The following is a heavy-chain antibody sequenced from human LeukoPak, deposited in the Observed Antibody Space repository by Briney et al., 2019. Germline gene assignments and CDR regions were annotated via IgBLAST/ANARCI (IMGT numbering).Heavy chain of an antibody. V-gene: IGHV3-9*01. Sequence: GGSLRLSCAASGFTFDDYAMHWVRQAPGKGLEWASGISWNSGSIGYADSVKGRFTISRDNAKNSLYLQMNSLRAEDTALYYCAKDMGGSYYYYFDYWGQGTLVTVSS. CDR2: ISWNSGSI. J-gene: IGHJ4*02. CDR3: AKDMGGSYYYYFDY. D-gene: IGHD1-26*01. CDR1: GFTFDDYA.